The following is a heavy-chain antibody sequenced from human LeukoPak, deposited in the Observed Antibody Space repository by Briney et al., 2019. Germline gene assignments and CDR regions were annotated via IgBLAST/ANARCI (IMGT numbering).Heavy chain of an antibody. CDR3: AKCPSGVLRYFAPIDY. CDR2: IGSSGFVT. Sequence: QTGGSLRLSCEASGFTFSSFEMNWVRQAAGRGPEWLSYIGSSGFVTFYARSVKGRFTISRDNSKNTLYLQMNSLRAEDTAVYYCAKCPSGVLRYFAPIDYWGQGTLVTVSS. D-gene: IGHD3-9*01. J-gene: IGHJ4*02. CDR1: GFTFSSFE. V-gene: IGHV3-48*03.